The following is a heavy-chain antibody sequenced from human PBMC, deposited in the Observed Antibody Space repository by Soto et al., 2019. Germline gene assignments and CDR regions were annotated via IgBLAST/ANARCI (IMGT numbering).Heavy chain of an antibody. CDR2: ILYDESDQ. J-gene: IGHJ4*02. CDR3: AKDGTHLWSKQYYFDS. D-gene: IGHD1-26*01. Sequence: QVQLVESGGGVVQPGRSLRLSCSASGFTFSDYTMHWVRQAPGRGLEWVAIILYDESDQYYSDSVEGRVTISRDNSKNTLYLQMHSRTTEDTAVYYCAKDGTHLWSKQYYFDSWGQGALVTVSS. CDR1: GFTFSDYT. V-gene: IGHV3-30*18.